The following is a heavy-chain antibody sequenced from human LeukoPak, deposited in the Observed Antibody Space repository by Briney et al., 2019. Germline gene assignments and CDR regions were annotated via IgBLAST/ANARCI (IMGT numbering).Heavy chain of an antibody. Sequence: GGSLRLSCAASGFTFSSYAMSWVRQAPGKGLEWVSYISSSSSTIYYADSVKGRFTISRDNAKNSLYLQMNSLRAEDTAVYYCAGFGSYYDYWGQGTLVTVSS. J-gene: IGHJ4*02. D-gene: IGHD3-10*01. CDR3: AGFGSYYDY. CDR1: GFTFSSYA. V-gene: IGHV3-48*04. CDR2: ISSSSSTI.